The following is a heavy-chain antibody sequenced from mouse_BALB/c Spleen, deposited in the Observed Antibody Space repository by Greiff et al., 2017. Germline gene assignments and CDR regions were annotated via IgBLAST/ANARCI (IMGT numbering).Heavy chain of an antibody. V-gene: IGHV5-4*02. D-gene: IGHD1-1*01. CDR3: AREGITTVVAAWFAY. J-gene: IGHJ3*01. CDR1: GFTFSDYY. Sequence: EVQGVESGGGLVKPGGSLKLSCAASGFTFSDYYMYWVRQTPEKRLEWVATISDGGSYTYYPDSVKGRFTISRDNAKNNLYLQMSSLKSEDTAMYYCAREGITTVVAAWFAYWGQGTLVTVSA. CDR2: ISDGGSYT.